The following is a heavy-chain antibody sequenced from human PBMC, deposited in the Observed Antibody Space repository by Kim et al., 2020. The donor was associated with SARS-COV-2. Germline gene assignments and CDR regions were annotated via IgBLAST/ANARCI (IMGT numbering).Heavy chain of an antibody. CDR2: GST. J-gene: IGHJ4*02. V-gene: IGHV3-53*01. Sequence: GSTYYAASGKGRFTIARNNSKNTLYLQMNSLRAEDTAVYYCARETGTTSIWGQGTLVTVSS. CDR3: ARETGTTSI. D-gene: IGHD1-1*01.